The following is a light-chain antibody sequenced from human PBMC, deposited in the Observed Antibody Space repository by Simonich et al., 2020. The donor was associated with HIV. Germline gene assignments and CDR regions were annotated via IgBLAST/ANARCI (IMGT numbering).Light chain of an antibody. CDR3: HQDYSTPQT. Sequence: EIVLTQSPATLSLSPGERATLSCRASQSVSSYLAWYQQKSGQAPRLLIYGAASRATCITDRFSGSGSGTDFTLTISRLEPEDFAIYYCHQDYSTPQTFGQGTKLEIK. CDR2: GAA. V-gene: IGKV3-20*01. CDR1: QSVSSY. J-gene: IGKJ2*01.